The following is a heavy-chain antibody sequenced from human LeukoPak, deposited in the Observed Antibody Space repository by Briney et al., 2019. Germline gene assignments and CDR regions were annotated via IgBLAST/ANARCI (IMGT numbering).Heavy chain of an antibody. CDR1: GGTFSSYA. V-gene: IGHV1-18*01. CDR3: ARVPVGEWLRFGVYYYYYMDV. Sequence: ASVKVSCKASGGTFSSYAISWVRQAPGQGLEWMGGISAYNGNTNYAQKLQGRVTMTTDTSTSTAYMELRSLRSDDTAVYYCARVPVGEWLRFGVYYYYYMDVWGKGTTVTISS. J-gene: IGHJ6*03. D-gene: IGHD5-12*01. CDR2: ISAYNGNT.